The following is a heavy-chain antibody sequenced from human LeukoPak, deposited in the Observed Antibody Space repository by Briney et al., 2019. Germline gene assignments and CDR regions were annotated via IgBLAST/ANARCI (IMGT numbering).Heavy chain of an antibody. J-gene: IGHJ6*02. D-gene: IGHD4-17*01. Sequence: GGSLRLSCAASGFTFSNYWMHWVRQAPGKGLVWVSRINSDGSSTSYADSVKGRFTISRDNAKNTLYLQMNSLRVEDTAVYYCARPTTVTIHYYGMDVWGQGTTVTVSS. V-gene: IGHV3-74*01. CDR2: INSDGSST. CDR1: GFTFSNYW. CDR3: ARPTTVTIHYYGMDV.